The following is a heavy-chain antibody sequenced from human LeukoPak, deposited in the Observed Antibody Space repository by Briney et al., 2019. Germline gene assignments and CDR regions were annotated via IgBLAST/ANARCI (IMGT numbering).Heavy chain of an antibody. Sequence: PSETLSLTCTVSGGSISSYYWSWIRQPAGKGLEWIGRIYTSGSTDYNPSLRSRVTMSVDTSRNQFSLKLTSVTAADTAVYYCARESKSYDGSGFYHDYGGQGTLVAVSS. CDR3: ARESKSYDGSGFYHDY. J-gene: IGHJ4*02. V-gene: IGHV4-4*07. CDR2: IYTSGST. CDR1: GGSISSYY. D-gene: IGHD3-22*01.